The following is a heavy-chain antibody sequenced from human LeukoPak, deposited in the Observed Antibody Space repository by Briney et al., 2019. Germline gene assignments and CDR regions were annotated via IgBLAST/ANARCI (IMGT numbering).Heavy chain of an antibody. D-gene: IGHD5-12*01. Sequence: SQTLSLTCAVYGGSFSGYYWSWIRQPPGKGLEWIGEINHSGCTNYNPSLKSRVTISVDTSKNQFSLKLSSVTAADTAVYYCARGRSGYALGGGTFDYWGQGTLVTVSS. J-gene: IGHJ4*02. CDR2: INHSGCT. CDR1: GGSFSGYY. V-gene: IGHV4-34*01. CDR3: ARGRSGYALGGGTFDY.